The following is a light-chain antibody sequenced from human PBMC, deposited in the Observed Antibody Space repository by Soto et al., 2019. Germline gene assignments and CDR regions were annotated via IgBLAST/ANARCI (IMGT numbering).Light chain of an antibody. J-gene: IGKJ1*01. Sequence: DIVLTQSPATLSLSPGERATLSSRASQSVSTYLAWFQQKTGQTPRILIYSVSSRATGIPARLSGSGSGTDLNPTISRLEPEDFAMYYCLNHGSSLWTFGQGTKVDIK. CDR3: LNHGSSLWT. V-gene: IGKV3-20*01. CDR2: SVS. CDR1: QSVSTY.